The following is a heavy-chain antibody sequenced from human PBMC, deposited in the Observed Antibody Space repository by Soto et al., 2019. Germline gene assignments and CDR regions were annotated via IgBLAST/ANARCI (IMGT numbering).Heavy chain of an antibody. V-gene: IGHV3-43*01. D-gene: IGHD3-22*01. CDR1: GFTFDDYT. J-gene: IGHJ4*02. CDR2: INWNGETT. CDR3: AREERIVVVRGLFDS. Sequence: GGSLRLSCAASGFTFDDYTMHWVRQAPGKGLEWVSLINWNGETTDYADSVKGRFTISRDNSKNSLYLQMSSLTTEDTALYYCAREERIVVVRGLFDSWGQGTLVTVSS.